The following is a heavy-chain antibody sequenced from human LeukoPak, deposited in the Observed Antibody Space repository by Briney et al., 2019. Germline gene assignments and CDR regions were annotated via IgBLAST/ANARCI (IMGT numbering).Heavy chain of an antibody. CDR1: GGSDSHASYY. CDR3: AIGIAAGVNWFDP. D-gene: IGHD1-14*01. J-gene: IGHJ5*02. V-gene: IGHV4-61*01. CDR2: VYNSGST. Sequence: PSETLSLTCTVSGGSDSHASYYWSWIRQPPGKGLEWIGYVYNSGSTSYNPSLKSRVTISVDTSKNQFSLKLSSVTAADTAVYYCAIGIAAGVNWFDPWGQGTLVTVSS.